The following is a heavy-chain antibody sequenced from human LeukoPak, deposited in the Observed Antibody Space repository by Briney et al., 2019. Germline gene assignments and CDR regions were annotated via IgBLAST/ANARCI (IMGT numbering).Heavy chain of an antibody. J-gene: IGHJ4*02. Sequence: GGSLRLSCAASGITFSTYTMNWVRQAPGKGLEWVSYISSSSSSIYYADSVKGRFTISRDNANNSVYLQMNSLRAEDTAMYFCARGSAFCFDSWGQGTLVTVSS. CDR1: GITFSTYT. V-gene: IGHV3-48*01. CDR2: ISSSSSSI. CDR3: ARGSAFCFDS. D-gene: IGHD3-3*01.